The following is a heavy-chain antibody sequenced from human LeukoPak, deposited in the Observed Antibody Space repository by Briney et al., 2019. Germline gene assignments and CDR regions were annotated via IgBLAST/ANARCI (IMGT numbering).Heavy chain of an antibody. CDR3: ARDDRVSGTFLRWFDP. CDR2: IYHSGSI. V-gene: IGHV4-39*02. CDR1: GGSISSSSYY. J-gene: IGHJ5*02. Sequence: SETLSLTCTVSGGSISSSSYYWGWIRQPPGKGLEWIVSIYHSGSIYYNPSLRSRVFISVDTSKNQFSLKLSSVTAADTSVYYCARDDRVSGTFLRWFDPWAREPWSPSPQ. D-gene: IGHD1-26*01.